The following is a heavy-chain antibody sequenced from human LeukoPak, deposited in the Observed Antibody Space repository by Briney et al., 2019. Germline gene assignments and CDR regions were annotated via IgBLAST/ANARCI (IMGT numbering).Heavy chain of an antibody. CDR2: ISGSGGST. CDR3: ARDKGYYYDSSGTFDY. CDR1: GFTFSSYA. J-gene: IGHJ4*02. V-gene: IGHV3-23*01. Sequence: PGGSLRLSCPASGFTFSSYAMSWVRQAPGKGLEWVSAISGSGGSTYYADSVKGRFTISRDNAKNSLYLQMNSLRAEDTAVYYCARDKGYYYDSSGTFDYWGQGTLVTVSS. D-gene: IGHD3-22*01.